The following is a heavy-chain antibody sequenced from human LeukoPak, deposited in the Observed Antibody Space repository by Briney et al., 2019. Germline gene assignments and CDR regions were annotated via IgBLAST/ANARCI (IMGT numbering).Heavy chain of an antibody. Sequence: PGGALRLSCAGCGFTFSNAWMSWVRQAPGKGVEGVGRIKSKTDGGTTDYAAPVKGRFTISRDDSKNTLYLQMNSLKTEDTAVYYCTTAAHYYGSGSYYIGRFFDYWGQGTLVTVSS. J-gene: IGHJ4*02. D-gene: IGHD3-10*01. V-gene: IGHV3-15*01. CDR2: IKSKTDGGTT. CDR3: TTAAHYYGSGSYYIGRFFDY. CDR1: GFTFSNAW.